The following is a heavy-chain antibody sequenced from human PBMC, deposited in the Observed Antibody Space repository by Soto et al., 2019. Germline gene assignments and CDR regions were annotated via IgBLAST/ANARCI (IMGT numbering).Heavy chain of an antibody. CDR3: ARSPIVLVPAAMVGWFDP. V-gene: IGHV3-33*01. D-gene: IGHD2-2*01. J-gene: IGHJ5*02. Sequence: GGSLRLSCAASGFTFSSYGMHWVRQAPGKGLEWVAVIWYDGSNKYYADSVKGRFTISRDNSKNTLYLQMNSLRAEDTAVYYCARSPIVLVPAAMVGWFDPWGQGTLVTVSS. CDR1: GFTFSSYG. CDR2: IWYDGSNK.